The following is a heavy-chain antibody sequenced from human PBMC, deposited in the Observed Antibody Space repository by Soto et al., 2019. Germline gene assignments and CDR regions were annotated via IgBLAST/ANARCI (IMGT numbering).Heavy chain of an antibody. CDR2: IIPIFGTA. CDR3: ARDRLGYKANGMDV. J-gene: IGHJ6*02. CDR1: GGTFSSYA. V-gene: IGHV1-69*13. Sequence: SVKVSFKASGGTFSSYAISWLRQAPGQGLEWMGGIIPIFGTANYAQKFQGRVTITADESTSTAYMELSSLRSEDTAVYYCARDRLGYKANGMDVWGQGTTVTVS. D-gene: IGHD1-20*01.